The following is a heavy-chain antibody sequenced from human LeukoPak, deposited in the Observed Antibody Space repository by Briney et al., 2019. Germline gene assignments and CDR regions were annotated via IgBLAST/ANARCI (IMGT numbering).Heavy chain of an antibody. J-gene: IGHJ4*02. V-gene: IGHV4-39*01. CDR1: GGSISSSSYY. D-gene: IGHD3-3*01. Sequence: SETLSLTCTVSGGSISSSSYYWGWIRQPPGKGLEWIGSIYYSGSTYYNPPLKSRVTISVDTSKNQFSLKLSSVTAADTAVYYCARVTYYDFWSGYYKGVFDYWGQGTLVTVSS. CDR3: ARVTYYDFWSGYYKGVFDY. CDR2: IYYSGST.